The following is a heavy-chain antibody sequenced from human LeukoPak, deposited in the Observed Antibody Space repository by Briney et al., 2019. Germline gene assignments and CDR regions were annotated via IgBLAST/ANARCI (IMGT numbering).Heavy chain of an antibody. CDR3: TRHNYDRSGYGAFDI. Sequence: GGSLRLSCAASGFTFSGSDIHWVRQASGKGLEWVGHIISKTNNYATADAASVKGRFTFSRDDSKNTAYIQMNSLKTEDTAVYYCTRHNYDRSGYGAFDIWGQGTMVTVSS. CDR1: GFTFSGSD. V-gene: IGHV3-73*01. CDR2: IISKTNNYAT. J-gene: IGHJ3*02. D-gene: IGHD3-22*01.